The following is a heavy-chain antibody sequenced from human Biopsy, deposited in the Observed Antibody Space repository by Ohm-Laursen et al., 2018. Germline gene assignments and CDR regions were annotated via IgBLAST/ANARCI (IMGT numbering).Heavy chain of an antibody. CDR3: VRSFSSSGYFRCDAFDV. J-gene: IGHJ3*01. Sequence: GSLRLSCTASGFTLCHYSVSWVRQAPGKGLEWVSYINVPSSHIYYGASVRGRFTISRDNAENSVVLQMNSLRAEDTAVYYCVRSFSSSGYFRCDAFDVWGQGIMVTVSS. D-gene: IGHD3-22*01. CDR1: GFTLCHYS. V-gene: IGHV3-48*01. CDR2: INVPSSHI.